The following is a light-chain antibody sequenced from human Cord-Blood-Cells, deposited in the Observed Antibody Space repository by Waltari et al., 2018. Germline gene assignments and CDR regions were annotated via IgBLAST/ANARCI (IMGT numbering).Light chain of an antibody. V-gene: IGKV4-1*01. CDR3: QQYYSTPFT. J-gene: IGKJ3*01. CDR2: WAS. Sequence: DIVMTQSPDSLAVSLGGRATINCKSSQSVLYSSNNKNYLDCYQQKQGQPPKLLIYWASTWSSGVSDRFSGSGSGTDVTLTISSLQAEDVAVYYCQQYYSTPFTFGPGTKVDIK. CDR1: QSVLYSSNNKNY.